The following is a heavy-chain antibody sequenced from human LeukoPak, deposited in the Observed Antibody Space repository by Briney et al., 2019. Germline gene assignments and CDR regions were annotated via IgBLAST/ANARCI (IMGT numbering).Heavy chain of an antibody. J-gene: IGHJ6*03. V-gene: IGHV1-2*02. CDR2: INPNSGGT. Sequence: GASVKVSCKASGYTFTGYYMHWVRQAPGQGLEWMGWINPNSGGTNYAQKFQGRVTMTRDTSISTAYMELSRLRSDDTAVYYCAREIWGYCSSTSCYWGNYYYYYMDVWGKGTTVTVSS. CDR3: AREIWGYCSSTSCYWGNYYYYYMDV. D-gene: IGHD2-2*01. CDR1: GYTFTGYY.